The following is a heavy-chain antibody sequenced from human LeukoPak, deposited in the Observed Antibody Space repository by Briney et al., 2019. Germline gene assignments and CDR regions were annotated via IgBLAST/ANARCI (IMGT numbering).Heavy chain of an antibody. V-gene: IGHV4-4*07. CDR3: ARSYSSSSLDCYYYGMDV. Sequence: SETLSLTCTVSGGSTSTYYGSWIRQPAGNGLEWIGRISATGRTNYTTSLKSRVTMSVDTSKNQSSLKLSSLTATDAAVYYCARSYSSSSLDCYYYGMDVWGQGTTVTVSS. D-gene: IGHD6-6*01. CDR2: ISATGRT. CDR1: GGSTSTYY. J-gene: IGHJ6*02.